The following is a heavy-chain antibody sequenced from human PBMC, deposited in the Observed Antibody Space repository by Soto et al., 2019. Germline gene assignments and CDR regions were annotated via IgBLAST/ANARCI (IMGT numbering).Heavy chain of an antibody. CDR1: GGTFSSYT. D-gene: IGHD3-16*02. CDR2: IIPILCIA. Sequence: GASVKVSCKASGGTFSSYTISWVRQAPGQGLEWMGRIIPILCIANYAQKFQGRVTITADKSTSTAYMELSSLRSEDTAVYYCARADDYIWGSYRSYFDYWGQGTLVTVSS. V-gene: IGHV1-69*02. CDR3: ARADDYIWGSYRSYFDY. J-gene: IGHJ4*02.